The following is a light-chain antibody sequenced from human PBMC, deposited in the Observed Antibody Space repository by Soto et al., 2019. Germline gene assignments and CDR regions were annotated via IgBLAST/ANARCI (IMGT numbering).Light chain of an antibody. CDR3: QQFGSSPFT. CDR1: HSVSSSY. CDR2: DAS. J-gene: IGKJ5*01. Sequence: EIVLAQSPGTLSLSPGERATLSCRASHSVSSSYLAWYRQKPGQTPRLLISDASSRATGIPDRFSGSGSGTDFTLTTSRLEPEDFAVYYCQQFGSSPFTFGQGTRLEIK. V-gene: IGKV3-20*01.